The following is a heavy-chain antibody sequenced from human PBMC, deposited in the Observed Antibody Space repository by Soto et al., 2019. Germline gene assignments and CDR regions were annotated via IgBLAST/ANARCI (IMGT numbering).Heavy chain of an antibody. Sequence: QVQLVESGGGVVQPGRSLRLSCAASGFTFSSYGMHWVRQAPGKGLEWVAVISPDGSNKHHADSVKGRFTISRDNTNNTRYLQMNSLRGEDTAVYYCAKERGYYSGSDIWGQGTMVTVSS. CDR2: ISPDGSNK. CDR3: AKERGYYSGSDI. D-gene: IGHD3-10*01. CDR1: GFTFSSYG. J-gene: IGHJ3*02. V-gene: IGHV3-30*18.